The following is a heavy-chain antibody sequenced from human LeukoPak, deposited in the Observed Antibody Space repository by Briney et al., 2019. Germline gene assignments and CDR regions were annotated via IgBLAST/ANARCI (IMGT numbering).Heavy chain of an antibody. CDR2: IYTSGST. Sequence: NPSETQSLTCTVSGGSISSYYWGWIRQTAGNGLEWIGRIYTSGSTNYNPSLKSRVTMSVDTSKNQFSLKLSSVTAADTAVYYCARVGTYYYGSGVNYYFDYWGQGTLVTVSS. V-gene: IGHV4-4*07. J-gene: IGHJ4*02. D-gene: IGHD3-10*01. CDR1: GGSISSYY. CDR3: ARVGTYYYGSGVNYYFDY.